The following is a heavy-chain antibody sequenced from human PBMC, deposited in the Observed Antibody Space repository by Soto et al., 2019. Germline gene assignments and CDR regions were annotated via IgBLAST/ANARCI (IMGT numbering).Heavy chain of an antibody. D-gene: IGHD5-12*01. CDR3: ARVWAHSGPRLGYYYGMDV. CDR1: GFTFSSYW. V-gene: IGHV3-74*01. CDR2: INSDGSST. J-gene: IGHJ6*02. Sequence: PGGSLRLSCAASGFTFSSYWMHWVRQAPGKGLVWVSRINSDGSSTSYADSVKGRFTISRDNAKNTLYLQMNSLRAEDTAVYYCARVWAHSGPRLGYYYGMDVWGQGTTVTVSS.